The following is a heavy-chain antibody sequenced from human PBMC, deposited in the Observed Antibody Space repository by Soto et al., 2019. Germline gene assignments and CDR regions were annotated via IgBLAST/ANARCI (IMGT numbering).Heavy chain of an antibody. Sequence: QVQLVQSGAEVKKPGSSVKVSCKASGGNFSTHAISWVRQAPGQGLVWMGGIIPMFNTTISAQKFQGRVTITADEYTSTAYMELGSLRSEDTAVYYCARDADDRGALDYWGQGTLVTVSP. V-gene: IGHV1-69*01. CDR3: ARDADDRGALDY. D-gene: IGHD3-22*01. J-gene: IGHJ4*02. CDR1: GGNFSTHA. CDR2: IIPMFNTT.